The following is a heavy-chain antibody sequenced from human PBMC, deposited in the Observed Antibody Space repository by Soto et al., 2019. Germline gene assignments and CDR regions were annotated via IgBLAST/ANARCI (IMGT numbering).Heavy chain of an antibody. CDR2: VSTYNGNT. CDR3: ARERGLTASTLFGY. D-gene: IGHD3-10*02. V-gene: IGHV1-18*01. J-gene: IGHJ4*02. Sequence: QVQLVQSGPEVKMPGASVNVSCKASGYTFTSYGINWVRQAPGQGLEWLGRVSTYNGNTKYAQKFQGRVTMTTDTSTTTVYMHLRSLRSDDTAVDYCARERGLTASTLFGYWGQGTVVTVS. CDR1: GYTFTSYG.